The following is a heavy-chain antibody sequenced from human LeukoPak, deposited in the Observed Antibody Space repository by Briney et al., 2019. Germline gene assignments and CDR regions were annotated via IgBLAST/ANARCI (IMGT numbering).Heavy chain of an antibody. CDR3: ARPRRMYGSGSYAFDI. J-gene: IGHJ3*02. CDR2: IKQDGSEK. V-gene: IGHV3-7*01. Sequence: GGSLRLSCAASGFTVSSNFMAWVRQAPGKGLEWVANIKQDGSEKYYVDSVKGRFTISRDNAKNSLYLQMNSLRAEDTAVYYCARPRRMYGSGSYAFDIWGQGTMVTVSS. D-gene: IGHD3-10*01. CDR1: GFTVSSNF.